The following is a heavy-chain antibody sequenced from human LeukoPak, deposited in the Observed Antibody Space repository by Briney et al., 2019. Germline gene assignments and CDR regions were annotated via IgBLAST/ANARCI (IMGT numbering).Heavy chain of an antibody. CDR1: GGSISSGGYY. Sequence: SETLSLTCTVSGGSISSGGYYWSWIRQHPGKGLEWIGYIYYSGSTYYNPSLKSRVTISVDTSKNQFSLKLSSVTAADTAVSYCARARLHGYSYGLLDYWGQGTLVTVSS. D-gene: IGHD5-18*01. CDR3: ARARLHGYSYGLLDY. V-gene: IGHV4-31*03. J-gene: IGHJ4*02. CDR2: IYYSGST.